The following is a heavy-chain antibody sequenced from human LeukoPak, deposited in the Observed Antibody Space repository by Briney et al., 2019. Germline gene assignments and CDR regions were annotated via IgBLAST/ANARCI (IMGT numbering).Heavy chain of an antibody. J-gene: IGHJ4*02. V-gene: IGHV1-18*01. Sequence: ASVKVSCKASGYTFTSYGISWVRQAPGQGLEWMGWISAYNGNTNYAQKLLGRVTMTTDTSTSTAYMELRSLRSDDTAVYYCAKNHYDYVWGSYRYTGDYFDYWGQGTLVTVSS. D-gene: IGHD3-16*02. CDR1: GYTFTSYG. CDR2: ISAYNGNT. CDR3: AKNHYDYVWGSYRYTGDYFDY.